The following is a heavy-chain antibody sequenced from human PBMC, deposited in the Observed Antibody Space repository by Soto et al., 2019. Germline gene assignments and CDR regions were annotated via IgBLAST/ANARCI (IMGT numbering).Heavy chain of an antibody. J-gene: IGHJ4*02. V-gene: IGHV1-46*04. CDR2: IDPSTGTS. Sequence: QVRLVQSGAEVKSPGTSVKVSCQTSGYTFADYSIHWVRQAPGQGLEYMGNIDPSTGTSDSAQTLQGRISMTTDASTSTVYMELNNLRSADMAVYYCARLSRITFIVNWGQGTLVTVSS. D-gene: IGHD3-10*01. CDR3: ARLSRITFIVN. CDR1: GYTFADYS.